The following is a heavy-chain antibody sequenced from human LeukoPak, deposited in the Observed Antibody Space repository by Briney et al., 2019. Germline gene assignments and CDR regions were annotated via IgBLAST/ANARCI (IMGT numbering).Heavy chain of an antibody. CDR3: ARADYGDYRDAFDI. CDR1: GYTFTSYG. V-gene: IGHV1-18*01. Sequence: ASVKVSSKASGYTFTSYGISWVRQAPGQGLEWMGWISAYNGNTNYAQKFQGRVTMTTDTSTSTAYMELRSLRSDDTAVYYCARADYGDYRDAFDIWGQGTMVTVSS. CDR2: ISAYNGNT. J-gene: IGHJ3*02. D-gene: IGHD4-17*01.